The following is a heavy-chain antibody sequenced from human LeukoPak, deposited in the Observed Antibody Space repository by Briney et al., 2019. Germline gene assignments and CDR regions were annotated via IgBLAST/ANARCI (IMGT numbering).Heavy chain of an antibody. J-gene: IGHJ6*03. CDR2: ISSNGGST. D-gene: IGHD6-6*01. V-gene: IGHV3-64*01. CDR1: GFTFSSYA. Sequence: GGSLRLSCAASGFTFSSYAMHWVRQAPGKGLEYVSAISSNGGSTYYANSVKGRFTISRDNSKNTLYLQMGSLRAEDMAVYYCARRRDAARQDYYMDVWGKGTTVTVSS. CDR3: ARRRDAARQDYYMDV.